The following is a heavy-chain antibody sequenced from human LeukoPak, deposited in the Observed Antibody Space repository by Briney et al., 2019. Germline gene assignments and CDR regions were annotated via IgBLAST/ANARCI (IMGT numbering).Heavy chain of an antibody. CDR1: GFTSSTYA. CDR3: AAYYDFWSGQGGLYYGMDV. D-gene: IGHD3-3*01. J-gene: IGHJ6*02. Sequence: GGSLRLSCAASGFTSSTYAMSWVRQAPGKGLEWVSAISGSGGSTYYADSVKGRFTISRDNSKNTLYLQMNSLRAEDTAVYYCAAYYDFWSGQGGLYYGMDVWGQGTTVTVSS. V-gene: IGHV3-23*01. CDR2: ISGSGGST.